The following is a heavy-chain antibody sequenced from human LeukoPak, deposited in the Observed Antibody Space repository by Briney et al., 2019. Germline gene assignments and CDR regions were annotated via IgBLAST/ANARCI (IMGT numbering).Heavy chain of an antibody. V-gene: IGHV4-38-2*01. D-gene: IGHD3-22*01. CDR2: IYSTGDA. CDR1: GYSISSGYY. J-gene: IGHJ4*02. Sequence: SETLSLTCDVSGYSISSGYYWAWIRQTPGKGLQYIGMIYSTGDAYYSPSLKSRVTSSVDTSKNQFSLQLPSVTGADTAIYYCARVLYDTRTFDYWGQGTLVTVSS. CDR3: ARVLYDTRTFDY.